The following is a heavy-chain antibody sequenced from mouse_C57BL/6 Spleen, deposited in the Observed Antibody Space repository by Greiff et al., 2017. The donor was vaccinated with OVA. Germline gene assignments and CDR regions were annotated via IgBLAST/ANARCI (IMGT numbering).Heavy chain of an antibody. D-gene: IGHD3-2*02. CDR1: GYTFTNYW. CDR2: IYPGGGYT. Sequence: QVHVKQSGAELVRPGTSVKMSCKASGYTFTNYWIGWAKQRPGHGLEWIGDIYPGGGYTNYNEKFKGKATLTADKSSSTAYMQFSSLTSEDSAIYYCARSLTAQALFDYWGQGTTLTVSS. CDR3: ARSLTAQALFDY. V-gene: IGHV1-63*01. J-gene: IGHJ2*01.